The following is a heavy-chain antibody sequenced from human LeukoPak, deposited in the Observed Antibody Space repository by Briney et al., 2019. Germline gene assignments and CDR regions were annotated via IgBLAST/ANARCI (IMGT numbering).Heavy chain of an antibody. CDR2: IKQDGSEK. V-gene: IGHV3-7*01. D-gene: IGHD3-9*01. Sequence: GGSLRLSCAASGFSFSTYGMHWVRQAPGKGLEWVANIKQDGSEKYYADSVKGRFTISRDNAKNTLYLQMNSLRAEDTAVYYCARALVIDYWGQRTLVTVSS. J-gene: IGHJ4*02. CDR1: GFSFSTYG. CDR3: ARALVIDY.